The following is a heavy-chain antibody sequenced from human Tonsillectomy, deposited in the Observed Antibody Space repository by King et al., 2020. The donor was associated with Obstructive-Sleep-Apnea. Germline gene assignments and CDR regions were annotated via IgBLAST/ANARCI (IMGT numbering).Heavy chain of an antibody. CDR2: ISTSSSTI. J-gene: IGHJ4*02. CDR3: ARSSGLSNRRAEVIY. CDR1: GFTFSSFS. Sequence: VQLVESGGGLVQPGGSLRLSCAASGFTFSSFSMNWVRQAPGKGLEWVSYISTSSSTIYYADSVKGRFTISRDNAKNSLYLQMNSLRAEDTAVYYCARSSGLSNRRAEVIYWGQGTLVTVST. D-gene: IGHD3-10*01. V-gene: IGHV3-48*04.